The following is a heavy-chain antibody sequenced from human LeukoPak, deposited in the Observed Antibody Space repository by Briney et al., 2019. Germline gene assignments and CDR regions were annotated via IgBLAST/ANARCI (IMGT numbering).Heavy chain of an antibody. CDR2: INHSRST. Sequence: SETLSLTCAVYGGSFSGYSWNWIRQPPGKGLEWVGEINHSRSTRYNPSLKSRVSISFDTSKKQFSLRLSSVTAADTAMYYCARSGELFGFITTDAFDIWGQGTMVTVSS. CDR1: GGSFSGYS. D-gene: IGHD3-10*01. CDR3: ARSGELFGFITTDAFDI. V-gene: IGHV4-34*01. J-gene: IGHJ3*02.